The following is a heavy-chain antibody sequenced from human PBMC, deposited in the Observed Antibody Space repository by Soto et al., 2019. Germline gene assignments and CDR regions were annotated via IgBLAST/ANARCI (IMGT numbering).Heavy chain of an antibody. CDR2: ISGDGSST. D-gene: IGHD2-2*01. V-gene: IGHV3-74*01. CDR3: ARTTASSHLYFYGMEV. J-gene: IGHJ6*02. CDR1: GFTFSSYW. Sequence: EVQLVESGGGLVQPGGSLRLSCAASGFTFSSYWMHWVRQVPGRGLVWVSRISGDGSSTNYAGSVKGRFTISRDNAKDTLYLQMNTLKAGDTALYYCARTTASSHLYFYGMEVWGQGTTVTVSS.